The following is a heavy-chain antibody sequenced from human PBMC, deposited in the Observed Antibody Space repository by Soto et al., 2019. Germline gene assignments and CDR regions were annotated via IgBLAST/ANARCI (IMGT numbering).Heavy chain of an antibody. CDR2: IYCSGKT. CDR1: GASITSTTYF. J-gene: IGHJ4*02. Sequence: SETLSLTCTLSGASITSTTYFWAWIRKPPGKGLEWVGSIYCSGKTHYNPSLKSRVTISVDRSKNQCSLQMSSVTAADTAVYYCAKNLPRTGRFDYWGQGSLVTVSS. V-gene: IGHV4-39*01. CDR3: AKNLPRTGRFDY.